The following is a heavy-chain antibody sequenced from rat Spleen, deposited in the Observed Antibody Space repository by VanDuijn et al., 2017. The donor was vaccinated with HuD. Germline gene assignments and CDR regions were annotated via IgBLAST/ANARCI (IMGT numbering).Heavy chain of an antibody. CDR1: GFSLPSSH. CDR2: IWAGGGT. J-gene: IGHJ4*01. Sequence: QVQLKESGPGVVQPSQTLSLTCTVSGFSLPSSHVSWVRQPPGKSLVWMGTIWAGGGTNYNSAVKSRLSISRDTSKSQVLLKMNSLQPEDTGTYYCARHLREASGVMDAWGQGASVTVSS. CDR3: ARHLREASGVMDA. V-gene: IGHV2-72*01. D-gene: IGHD4-3*01.